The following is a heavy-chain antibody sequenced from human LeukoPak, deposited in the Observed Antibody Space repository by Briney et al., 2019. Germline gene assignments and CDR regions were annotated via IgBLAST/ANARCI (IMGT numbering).Heavy chain of an antibody. CDR1: GFTFSSYS. V-gene: IGHV3-48*04. D-gene: IGHD3-10*01. J-gene: IGHJ3*02. CDR2: ISSSSSTI. CDR3: ARGAGWGFGDAFDI. Sequence: SGGSLRLSCAASGFTFSSYSMNWVRQAPGKGLEWVSYISSSSSTIYYADSVKGRFTISRDNAKNSLYLQMNSLRAEDTAVYYCARGAGWGFGDAFDIWGQGTMVTVSS.